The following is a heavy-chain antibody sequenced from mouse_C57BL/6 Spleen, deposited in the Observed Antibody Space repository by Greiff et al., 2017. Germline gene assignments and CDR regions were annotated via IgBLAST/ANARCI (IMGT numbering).Heavy chain of an antibody. D-gene: IGHD2-5*01. CDR3: ARVPYYSNYEYFDV. V-gene: IGHV1-75*01. J-gene: IGHJ1*03. Sequence: QVQLQQSGPELVKPGASVQISCKASGYTFTDSYINWVKQRPGQGLEWIGWIFPGSGSTYYNEKFKVKATLTVDKSSSTAYMLLSSLTSEDSAVYFCARVPYYSNYEYFDVWGTGTTVTVSS. CDR1: GYTFTDSY. CDR2: IFPGSGST.